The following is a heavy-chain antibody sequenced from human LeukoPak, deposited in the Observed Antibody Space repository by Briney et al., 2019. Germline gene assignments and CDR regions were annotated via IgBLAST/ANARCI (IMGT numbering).Heavy chain of an antibody. Sequence: ETLSLTCTVSGGSISTYYWSWIRQPPGKGLEWVGRIKTKSDGGTTDFAAPVKGRFTISRDDSKNTLYLQMNSLKTEDTAVYYCTTDNKYYYGSGTYRLDYWGQGTLVTVSS. J-gene: IGHJ4*02. CDR1: GGSISTYY. D-gene: IGHD3-10*01. CDR2: IKTKSDGGTT. CDR3: TTDNKYYYGSGTYRLDY. V-gene: IGHV3-15*01.